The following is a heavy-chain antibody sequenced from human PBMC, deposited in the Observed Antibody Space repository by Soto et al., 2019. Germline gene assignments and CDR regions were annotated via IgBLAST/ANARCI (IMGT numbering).Heavy chain of an antibody. D-gene: IGHD3-10*01. CDR3: ARRRFGEVI. Sequence: SETLSLTCTVSGGSISSSSYYWGWIRQPPGKGLEWIGSIYYSGSTYYNPSLKSRVTISVEPSKNQFSLKLSSVTAADTAVYYCARRRFGEVIWGRGTLVTVSS. CDR1: GGSISSSSYY. CDR2: IYYSGST. V-gene: IGHV4-39*01. J-gene: IGHJ4*02.